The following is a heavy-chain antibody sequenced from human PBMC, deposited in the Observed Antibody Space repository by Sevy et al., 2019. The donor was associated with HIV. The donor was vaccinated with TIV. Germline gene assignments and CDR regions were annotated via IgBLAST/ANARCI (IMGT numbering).Heavy chain of an antibody. CDR1: GYTFTSYG. CDR3: ARGGRRGDYYDTFDY. J-gene: IGHJ4*02. Sequence: ASVKVSCKASGYTFTSYGISWVRQAPGQGLEWMGWISAYNGNTNYAQKLQGRVTMTTDTSTSTAYMELRSLRSDDTDVYYCARGGRRGDYYDTFDYWGQGTLVTVSS. D-gene: IGHD3-22*01. CDR2: ISAYNGNT. V-gene: IGHV1-18*01.